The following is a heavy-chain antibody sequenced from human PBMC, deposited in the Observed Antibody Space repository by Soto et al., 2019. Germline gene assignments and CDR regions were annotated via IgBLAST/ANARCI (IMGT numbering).Heavy chain of an antibody. CDR2: IYDSGIT. Sequence: QVQLQESGPGLVRPSEALSLTCTVSNGSISHYYWSWIRQSPGKGLEWIAYIYDSGITNYNPSLKSRVTISVDTSKNQFSRKLSPVTAADTATYYCAGGYLQLFDYWGQGILVTVSS. V-gene: IGHV4-59*01. CDR1: NGSISHYY. J-gene: IGHJ4*02. CDR3: AGGYLQLFDY. D-gene: IGHD1-1*01.